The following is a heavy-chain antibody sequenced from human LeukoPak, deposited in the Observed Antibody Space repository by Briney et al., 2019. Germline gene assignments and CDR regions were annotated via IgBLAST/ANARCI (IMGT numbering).Heavy chain of an antibody. J-gene: IGHJ4*02. CDR1: GFTFSSYE. D-gene: IGHD3-16*01. CDR3: AKQSRPATTFGGSWYFDF. CDR2: TRYDGSNK. V-gene: IGHV3-30*02. Sequence: GGSLRLSCAASGFTFSSYEMNWVRQAPGKGLEWVAFTRYDGSNKYYADSVKGRFTISRDTSKNSLYMQMNSLRAEDTAVYYCAKQSRPATTFGGSWYFDFWGQGTLVTVSS.